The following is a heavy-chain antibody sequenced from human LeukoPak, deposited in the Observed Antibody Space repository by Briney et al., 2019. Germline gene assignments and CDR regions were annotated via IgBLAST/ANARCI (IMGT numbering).Heavy chain of an antibody. CDR2: IYTSGST. Sequence: SETLSLTCTVSGASISSYYWSWIRQPAGKGLEWIGRIYTSGSTNYNPSVKSRVTISVDKSKNQFSLKLGSVTAADTAVYYCARDYFDSSGYYGRGGYYYMDVWGKGTTVTVSS. CDR1: GASISSYY. V-gene: IGHV4-4*07. J-gene: IGHJ6*03. CDR3: ARDYFDSSGYYGRGGYYYMDV. D-gene: IGHD3-22*01.